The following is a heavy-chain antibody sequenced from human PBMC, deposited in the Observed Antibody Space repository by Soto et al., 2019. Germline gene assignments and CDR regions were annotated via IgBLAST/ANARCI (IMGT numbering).Heavy chain of an antibody. CDR1: GFTFSNAC. CDR3: TTDDPITNC. Sequence: GALRLSCEASGFTFSNACMSWVCQAPWKGLEWVGRMKSKTDGGRTHFAAHVKGRFTISRDDSKNTLFLQMNSLKTEDTAVYYCTTDDPITNCWGQGTLVTVSS. CDR2: MKSKTDGGRT. J-gene: IGHJ4*02. V-gene: IGHV3-15*01. D-gene: IGHD1-20*01.